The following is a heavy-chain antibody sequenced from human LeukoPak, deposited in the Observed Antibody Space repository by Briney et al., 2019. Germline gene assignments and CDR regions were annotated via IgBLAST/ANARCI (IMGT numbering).Heavy chain of an antibody. CDR1: GFPFNSYG. V-gene: IGHV3-30*02. CDR2: IRNDGGNK. Sequence: PGGSLRLSCAASGFPFNSYGMHWVRQAPGKGLEGVAFIRNDGGNKYSADSVKGRFTISRDNSKNTLYLQMNSLRPEDTAVYYCARDGSGFYLYNYMDVWGKGTTVTVSS. D-gene: IGHD6-25*01. CDR3: ARDGSGFYLYNYMDV. J-gene: IGHJ6*03.